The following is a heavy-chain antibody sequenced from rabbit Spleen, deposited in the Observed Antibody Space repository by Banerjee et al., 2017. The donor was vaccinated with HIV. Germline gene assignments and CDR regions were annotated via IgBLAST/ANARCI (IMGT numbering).Heavy chain of an antibody. CDR1: GVSFIYSSY. D-gene: IGHD1-1*01. CDR3: ASGYSDIYFNL. Sequence: QSLEESGGDLVKPGASLTLTCTASGVSFIYSSYMCWVRQAPGKGLEWIGIVAAGSDSTYYANWAKGRFTISKTSSTTVTLQMTSLTAADTATYFCASGYSDIYFNLWGQGTLVTVS. J-gene: IGHJ4*01. V-gene: IGHV1S40*01. CDR2: IVAAGSDST.